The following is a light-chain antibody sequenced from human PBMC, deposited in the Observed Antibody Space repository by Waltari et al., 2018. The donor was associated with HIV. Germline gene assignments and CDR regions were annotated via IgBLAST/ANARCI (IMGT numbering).Light chain of an antibody. J-gene: IGKJ3*01. CDR3: MQATQFPLT. V-gene: IGKV2-24*01. Sequence: EIVMTQTPLSSSVTLGQPASISCRSSQSLVHSDGNTYLSWLHQRPGQPPRLLIYKISNRFTWVPDRFSGSGAGTDFTLKINRVKAEDVGVYYCMQATQFPLTFGPGTKVHIK. CDR2: KIS. CDR1: QSLVHSDGNTY.